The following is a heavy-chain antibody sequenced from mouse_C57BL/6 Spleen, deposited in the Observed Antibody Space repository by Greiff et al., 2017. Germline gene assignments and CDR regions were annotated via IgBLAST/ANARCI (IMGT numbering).Heavy chain of an antibody. CDR1: GYSITSGYY. V-gene: IGHV3-6*01. CDR2: ISYDGSH. J-gene: IGHJ2*01. CDR3: ARDSLGEGFYYFDY. Sequence: EVKLQESGPGLVKPSQSLSLTCSVTGYSITSGYYWNWIRQFPGNKLEWMGYISYDGSHNYNPSLKNRISITRDTSKNQFFLKLNSVTTEDTATYYCARDSLGEGFYYFDYWCQGTTLTVSS. D-gene: IGHD4-1*01.